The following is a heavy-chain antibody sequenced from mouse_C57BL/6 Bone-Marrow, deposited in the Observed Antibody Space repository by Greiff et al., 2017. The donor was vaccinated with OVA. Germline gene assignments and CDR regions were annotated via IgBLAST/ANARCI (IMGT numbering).Heavy chain of an antibody. CDR2: IFPGSGST. V-gene: IGHV1-9*01. CDR1: GYTFTGYW. D-gene: IGHD1-1*01. J-gene: IGHJ2*01. CDR3: ANLVSSYYFDY. Sequence: QVQLKQSGAELMKPGASVKLSCKATGYTFTGYWIEWVKQRPGHGLEWIGEIFPGSGSTNYNEKFKGKATFTADTSSNTAYMKLSSLTTEDSAIYYCANLVSSYYFDYWGQGTTLTVSS.